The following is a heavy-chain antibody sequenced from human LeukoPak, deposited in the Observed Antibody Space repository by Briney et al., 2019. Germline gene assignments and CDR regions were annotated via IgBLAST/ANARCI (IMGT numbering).Heavy chain of an antibody. J-gene: IGHJ4*02. V-gene: IGHV4-59*01. D-gene: IGHD1-26*01. CDR3: ASELVGATSFGY. Sequence: SETQSLTCTVSGGSISSYYWSWIRQPPGKGLEWIGYIYYSGSTNYNPSLKSRVTISVDTSKNQFSLKLSSVTAADTAVYYCASELVGATSFGYWGQGTLVTVSS. CDR2: IYYSGST. CDR1: GGSISSYY.